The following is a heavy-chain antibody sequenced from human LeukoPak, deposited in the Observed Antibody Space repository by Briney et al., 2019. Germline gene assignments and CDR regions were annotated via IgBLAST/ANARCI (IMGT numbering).Heavy chain of an antibody. D-gene: IGHD3-22*01. Sequence: PSETLSLTCTVSGGSISSYYWSWIRQPAGKGLEWIGRIYTSGSTNYNPSLKSEVTMSVVTSKNQFSMKLSSVPAADTGVYYCARDFGDYYDSSGPQFWFDPWGQGTLVTVSS. CDR1: GGSISSYY. CDR3: ARDFGDYYDSSGPQFWFDP. V-gene: IGHV4-4*07. J-gene: IGHJ5*02. CDR2: IYTSGST.